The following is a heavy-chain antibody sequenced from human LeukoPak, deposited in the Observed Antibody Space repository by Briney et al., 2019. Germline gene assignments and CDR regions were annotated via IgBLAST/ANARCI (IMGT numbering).Heavy chain of an antibody. D-gene: IGHD6-19*01. Sequence: ASVKVSCRASGYTFTTYGINWVRQAPGQGLEWMGWINPNSGGTNYAQKFQGRVTMTRDTSISTAYMELSRLRSDDTAVYYCARDTVDSSGWYWFDPWGQGTLVTVSS. CDR3: ARDTVDSSGWYWFDP. J-gene: IGHJ5*02. V-gene: IGHV1-2*02. CDR2: INPNSGGT. CDR1: GYTFTTYG.